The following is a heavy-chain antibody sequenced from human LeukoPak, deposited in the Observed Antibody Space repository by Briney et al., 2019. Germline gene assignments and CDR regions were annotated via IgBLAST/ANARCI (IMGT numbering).Heavy chain of an antibody. CDR2: ISYDGSNK. V-gene: IGHV3-30-3*01. Sequence: PGGSLRLSCAASGFTFSSYAMHWVRQAPGKGLEWVAVISYDGSNKYYADSVKGRFTISRDNSKNTLYLQMNSLRAEDTAVYYCARTSITGTTSFDYWGQGTLVTVSS. CDR3: ARTSITGTTSFDY. CDR1: GFTFSSYA. D-gene: IGHD1-14*01. J-gene: IGHJ4*02.